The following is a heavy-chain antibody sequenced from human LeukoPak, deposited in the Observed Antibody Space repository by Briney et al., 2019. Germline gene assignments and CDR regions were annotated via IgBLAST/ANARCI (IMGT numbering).Heavy chain of an antibody. V-gene: IGHV4-39*01. D-gene: IGHD2-15*01. CDR3: ASIYCSGGSCYSDY. J-gene: IGHJ4*02. Sequence: SETLSLTCTVSGGSISSSRHYWGWIRQPPGRGLEWIGGIYYSGSTYYNPSLKSRVTLSVDTSKNQFSLRLSSVTAADTAVYYCASIYCSGGSCYSDYWGQGTLVTVSS. CDR2: IYYSGST. CDR1: GGSISSSRHY.